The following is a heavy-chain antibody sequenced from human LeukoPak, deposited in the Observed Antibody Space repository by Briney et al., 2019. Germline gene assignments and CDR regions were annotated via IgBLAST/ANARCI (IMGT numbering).Heavy chain of an antibody. CDR3: AKDRYYYDSSGYYSRAFDI. Sequence: GGSLRLSCAASGFPLSSHAMSWVRQAPGKGLEWVSATSSSDAGTYYADSVRGRFTISRDNSKNTLYLQMNSLRAEDTAVYYCAKDRYYYDSSGYYSRAFDIWGQGTMVTVSS. J-gene: IGHJ3*02. V-gene: IGHV3-23*01. D-gene: IGHD3-22*01. CDR2: TSSSDAGT. CDR1: GFPLSSHA.